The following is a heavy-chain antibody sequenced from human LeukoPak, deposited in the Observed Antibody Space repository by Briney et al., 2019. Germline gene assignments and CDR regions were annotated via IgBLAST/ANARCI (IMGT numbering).Heavy chain of an antibody. CDR1: GGSFSGYY. J-gene: IGHJ6*03. V-gene: IGHV4-34*01. CDR3: ARVGSSWYYYYYYMDV. CDR2: INHSGST. D-gene: IGHD6-13*01. Sequence: SETLSLNCAVYGGSFSGYYWSWIRQPPGKGLEWIGEINHSGSTNYNPSLKSRVTISVDTSKNQFSLKLSSVTAADTAVYYCARVGSSWYYYYYYMDVWGKGTTVTVSS.